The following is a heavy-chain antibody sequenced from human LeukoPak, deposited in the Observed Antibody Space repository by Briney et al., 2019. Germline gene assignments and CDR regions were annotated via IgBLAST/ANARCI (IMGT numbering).Heavy chain of an antibody. D-gene: IGHD5-24*01. CDR1: GGSFSGYY. Sequence: KTSETLSLTCAVYGGSFSGYYWSWIRQPPGKGLEWIGEINHSGSTNYNPSLKSRVTISVDTSKNQFSLKLSSVTAADTAVYYCASLRWLQFPELDYWGQGTLVTVSS. CDR3: ASLRWLQFPELDY. CDR2: INHSGST. J-gene: IGHJ4*02. V-gene: IGHV4-34*01.